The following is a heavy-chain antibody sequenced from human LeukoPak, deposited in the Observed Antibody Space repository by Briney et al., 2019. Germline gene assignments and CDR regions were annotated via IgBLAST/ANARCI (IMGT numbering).Heavy chain of an antibody. CDR1: GSXXXXY. J-gene: IGHJ5*02. CDR2: IYYSGST. Sequence: GSXXXXYWSWIRQPPGKGLEGIGYIYYSGSTNYNPSLKSRGTISVDTSKNQFSLKLSSVTAADTAVYYCARGLRGNWFDPWGQGTLVTVSS. V-gene: IGHV4-59*01. CDR3: ARGLRGNWFDP.